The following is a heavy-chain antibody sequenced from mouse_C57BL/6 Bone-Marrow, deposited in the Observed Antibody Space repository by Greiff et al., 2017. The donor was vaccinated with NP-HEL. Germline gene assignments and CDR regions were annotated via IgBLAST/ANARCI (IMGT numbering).Heavy chain of an antibody. CDR2: ISSGGSYT. CDR1: GFTFSSYG. CDR3: ARHLLLYYFDY. D-gene: IGHD2-10*01. Sequence: EVKLVESGGDLVKPGGSLKLSCAASGFTFSSYGMSLVRQTPDKRLQWVATISSGGSYTYYPDSVKGRFTISRDNAKNTLYLQMSSLKSEDTAMYYCARHLLLYYFDYWGQGTTLTVSS. J-gene: IGHJ2*01. V-gene: IGHV5-6*01.